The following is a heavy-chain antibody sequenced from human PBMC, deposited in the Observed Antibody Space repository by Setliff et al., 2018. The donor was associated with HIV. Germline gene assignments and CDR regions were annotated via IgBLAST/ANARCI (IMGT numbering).Heavy chain of an antibody. J-gene: IGHJ5*02. V-gene: IGHV3-48*01. CDR3: AREIQASLDPPYGYNYFDP. CDR2: ISSSSSTT. CDR1: GFTFSSYS. D-gene: IGHD3-9*01. Sequence: GGSLSLSCAASGFTFSSYSMNWVRQAPGKGLEWVSYISSSSSTTYYAESVKGRFTISRDNAKKSLYLQMNSLRAEDTAVYYCAREIQASLDPPYGYNYFDPWGQGILVTVSS.